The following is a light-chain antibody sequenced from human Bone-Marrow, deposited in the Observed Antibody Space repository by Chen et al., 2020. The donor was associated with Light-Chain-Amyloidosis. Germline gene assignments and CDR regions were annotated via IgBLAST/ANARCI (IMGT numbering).Light chain of an antibody. CDR2: GSS. CDR1: QTISSNY. J-gene: IGKJ4*01. V-gene: IGKV3-20*01. CDR3: QQYGTSPLT. Sequence: EIVLTLSPVALSLLPGDGANLSCRASQTISSNYLTWYQQKFGQAPRLLIYGSSSRATGIPDRFTGSGSGTDFTLTINRLEPEDFAMYYCQQYGTSPLTFGGGTKVEIK.